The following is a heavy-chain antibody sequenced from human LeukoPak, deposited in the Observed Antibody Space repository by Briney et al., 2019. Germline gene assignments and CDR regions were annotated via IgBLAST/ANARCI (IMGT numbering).Heavy chain of an antibody. CDR2: IKQDGSEK. J-gene: IGHJ4*02. CDR3: ARTSRNMVRGVIFPYYFDY. D-gene: IGHD3-10*01. CDR1: GFTFSSYE. Sequence: PGGSLRLSCAASGFTFSSYEMNWVRQAPGKGLEWVANIKQDGSEKYYVDSVKGRFTISRDNAKNSLYLQMNSLRAEDTAVYYCARTSRNMVRGVIFPYYFDYWGQGTLVTVSS. V-gene: IGHV3-7*01.